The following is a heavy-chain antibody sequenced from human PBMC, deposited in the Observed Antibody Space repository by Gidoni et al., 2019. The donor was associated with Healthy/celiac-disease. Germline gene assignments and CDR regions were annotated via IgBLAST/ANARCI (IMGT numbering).Heavy chain of an antibody. CDR2: IYSGGST. CDR1: GFTVSSNY. D-gene: IGHD5-12*01. Sequence: EVQLVESGGGLVQPGGSLRLSCAASGFTVSSNYMGWVRQAPGKGLEGVSVIYSGGSTYYADSVKGRFTISRDNSKNTLYLQMNSLRAEDTAVYYCARTIVATRGDAFDIWGQGTMVTVSS. CDR3: ARTIVATRGDAFDI. V-gene: IGHV3-66*02. J-gene: IGHJ3*02.